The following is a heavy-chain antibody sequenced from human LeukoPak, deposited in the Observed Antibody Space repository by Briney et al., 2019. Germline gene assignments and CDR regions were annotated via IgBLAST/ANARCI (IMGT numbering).Heavy chain of an antibody. CDR1: GGSISTSSYY. D-gene: IGHD5-18*01. J-gene: IGHJ4*02. CDR3: ARQVTFGYAFAYYFDY. Sequence: SETLSLTCTVSGGSISTSSYYWDWIRQPPGKGLEWVGNIHNSESTYYNPSLKSRVTMSVDTSKNQFSLKLSSVTAADTGVYYCARQVTFGYAFAYYFDYWGQGSLVTVSS. CDR2: IHNSEST. V-gene: IGHV4-39*01.